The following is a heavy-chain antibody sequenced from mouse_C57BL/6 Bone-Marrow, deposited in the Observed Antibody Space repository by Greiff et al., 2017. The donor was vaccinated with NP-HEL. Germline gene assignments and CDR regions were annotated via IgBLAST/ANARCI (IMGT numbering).Heavy chain of an antibody. J-gene: IGHJ4*01. D-gene: IGHD1-1*02. Sequence: EVQVVESGGGLVQPKGSLKLSCAASGFSFNTYAMNWVRQAPGKGLEWVARIRSESNNYATYYADSVKDRFTLSRDDSESKLYLQMNNLKAEDTAVYYCVRQGGSYAMDYWGQGTSVTVSA. CDR3: VRQGGSYAMDY. CDR1: GFSFNTYA. V-gene: IGHV10-1*01. CDR2: IRSESNNYAT.